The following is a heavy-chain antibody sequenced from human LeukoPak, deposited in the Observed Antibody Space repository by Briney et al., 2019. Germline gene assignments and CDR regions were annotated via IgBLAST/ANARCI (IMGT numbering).Heavy chain of an antibody. CDR2: ISGSGGST. D-gene: IGHD3-10*02. J-gene: IGHJ4*02. Sequence: PGGSLRLSCAASGFTFSSYAMSWVRQAPGKGLEWVSAISGSGGSTYHADSVKGRFTISRDNSKNTLYLQMNSLRAEDTAVYYCAKVPFLTTLWSFDYWGQGTLVTVSS. CDR1: GFTFSSYA. V-gene: IGHV3-23*01. CDR3: AKVPFLTTLWSFDY.